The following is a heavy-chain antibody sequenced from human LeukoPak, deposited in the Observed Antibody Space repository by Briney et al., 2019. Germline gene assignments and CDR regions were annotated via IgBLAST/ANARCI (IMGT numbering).Heavy chain of an antibody. CDR1: GYTFTYYY. V-gene: IGHV1-2*02. CDR2: IDPNGGGT. Sequence: ASVKVSCKASGYTFTYYYMHWVRQAPGQGLEWMGWIDPNGGGTNYAQMFQGRVTITMDTSIITPYMELSSLRSDDTAIYYCARVSGRSCPFEYWGQGTLVTVSS. J-gene: IGHJ4*02. D-gene: IGHD3-3*01. CDR3: ARVSGRSCPFEY.